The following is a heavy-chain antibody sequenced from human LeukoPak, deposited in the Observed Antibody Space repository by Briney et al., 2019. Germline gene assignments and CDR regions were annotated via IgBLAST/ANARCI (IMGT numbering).Heavy chain of an antibody. J-gene: IGHJ4*02. CDR1: GFTFSSYG. V-gene: IGHV3-30*02. CDR2: IRYDGSNK. CDR3: AKDRYFSSSARQSIDY. Sequence: SGGSLRLSCAASGFTFSSYGMHWVRQAPGKGLEWVAFIRYDGSNKYYADSVKGRFTISRDNSKNTLYLQMNSLRAEDTAVYYCAKDRYFSSSARQSIDYWGQGTLVTVSS. D-gene: IGHD6-25*01.